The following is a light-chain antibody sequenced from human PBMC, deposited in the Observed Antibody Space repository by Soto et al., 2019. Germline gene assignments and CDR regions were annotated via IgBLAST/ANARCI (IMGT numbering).Light chain of an antibody. CDR2: DAS. CDR3: QQYNGYSTWT. V-gene: IGKV1-5*01. CDR1: QSVSIW. Sequence: DIQMTQSPSTLSASVGDTVTITCRASQSVSIWLAWYQKKPGKAPQVLIWDASTLQRGVPSRLSGSGSGTEFTLTISSLQPVDFATYYCQQYNGYSTWTFGQGTKVDIK. J-gene: IGKJ1*01.